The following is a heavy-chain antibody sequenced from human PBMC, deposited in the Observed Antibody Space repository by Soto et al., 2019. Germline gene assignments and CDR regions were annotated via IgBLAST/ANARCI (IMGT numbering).Heavy chain of an antibody. Sequence: PGGSLRLSCAASGFTFSSYAMSWVRQAPGKGLEWVSAISGSGGSTYYADSVKGRFTISRDNSKNTLYLQMNSLRAEDTAVYYCAKHLMDYYDRRGYAYWGQGTLVTVPP. CDR1: GFTFSSYA. V-gene: IGHV3-23*01. CDR3: AKHLMDYYDRRGYAY. J-gene: IGHJ4*02. D-gene: IGHD3-22*01. CDR2: ISGSGGST.